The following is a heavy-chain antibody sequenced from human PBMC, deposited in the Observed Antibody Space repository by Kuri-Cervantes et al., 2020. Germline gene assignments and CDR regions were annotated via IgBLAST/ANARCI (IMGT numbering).Heavy chain of an antibody. J-gene: IGHJ4*02. CDR2: INLNSGNT. Sequence: ASVKVFCKASGYAFTGYYMHWVRQAPGQGLEWMGWINLNSGNTNYAQNFQGRVSMTRDTSINTAYMELSRLRSDDTAVYYCARASRSHFDYWGQGTLVTVSS. V-gene: IGHV1-2*02. CDR1: GYAFTGYY. D-gene: IGHD1-26*01. CDR3: ARASRSHFDY.